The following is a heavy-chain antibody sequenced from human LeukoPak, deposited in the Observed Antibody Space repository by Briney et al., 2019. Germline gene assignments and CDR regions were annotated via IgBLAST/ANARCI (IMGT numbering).Heavy chain of an antibody. CDR3: ARGITGTSDYGMDV. CDR1: GFTFSSYS. J-gene: IGHJ6*02. CDR2: ISSSSSYI. Sequence: GGSLRLSCAASGFTFSSYSMNWVRQAPGRGLEWVSSISSSSSYIYYADLVKGRFTISRDNAKNSLYLQMNSLRAEDTAVYYCARGITGTSDYGMDVWGQGTTVTVSS. V-gene: IGHV3-21*01. D-gene: IGHD1-7*01.